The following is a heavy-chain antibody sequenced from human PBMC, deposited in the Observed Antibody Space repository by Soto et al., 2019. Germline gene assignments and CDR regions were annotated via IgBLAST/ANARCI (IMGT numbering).Heavy chain of an antibody. Sequence: GGSLRLSCAASGFTFSSYAMSWVRQAPGKGLEWVPAISGSGGSTYYADSVKGRFTISRDNSKNTLYLQMNSLRAEDTAVYYCAKEVAVTTITTYYFDYWGQGTLVTVSS. CDR2: ISGSGGST. D-gene: IGHD4-4*01. CDR1: GFTFSSYA. CDR3: AKEVAVTTITTYYFDY. J-gene: IGHJ4*02. V-gene: IGHV3-23*01.